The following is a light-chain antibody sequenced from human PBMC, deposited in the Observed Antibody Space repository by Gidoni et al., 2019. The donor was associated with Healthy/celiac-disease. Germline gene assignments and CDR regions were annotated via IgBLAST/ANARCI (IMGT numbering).Light chain of an antibody. J-gene: IGKJ3*01. CDR1: QSISSW. Sequence: DIQMTQSPSTLSASVGDRVTITCRASQSISSWLAWYQQKPGKAPKLLIYKASSLESGVPSRFSGSGSGTEFTLTISSLQPDDFATYYCQQRATFGPGTKVEIK. CDR3: QQRAT. CDR2: KAS. V-gene: IGKV1-5*03.